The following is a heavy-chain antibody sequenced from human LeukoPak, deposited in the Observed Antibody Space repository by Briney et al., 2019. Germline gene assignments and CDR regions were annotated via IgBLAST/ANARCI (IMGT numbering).Heavy chain of an antibody. V-gene: IGHV3-7*04. CDR1: GFTFSNYW. J-gene: IGHJ4*02. D-gene: IGHD5-24*01. CDR3: ARGPLTGRWPDMGFDY. Sequence: GGSLRLSCEGSGFTFSNYWMGWVRQAPGKGLQWVANIKTDGSEKYYVDSVKGRFTISRDNSKNTLYLQMNSLRAEDTAMYYCARGPLTGRWPDMGFDYWGQGTLVTVSS. CDR2: IKTDGSEK.